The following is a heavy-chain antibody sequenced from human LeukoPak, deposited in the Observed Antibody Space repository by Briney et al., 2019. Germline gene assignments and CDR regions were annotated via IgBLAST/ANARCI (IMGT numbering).Heavy chain of an antibody. D-gene: IGHD3-22*01. J-gene: IGHJ4*02. V-gene: IGHV1-8*01. CDR2: MNPNSGNT. CDR1: GYTFTIYD. CDR3: ARVPYYYDSSGYYLAY. Sequence: ASVKVSLKASGYTFTIYDINWVRQATGQGLEWMGWMNPNSGNTGYAQKFQGRVTMTRNTSISTAYMELSSLRSEDTAVYYCARVPYYYDSSGYYLAYWGQGTLVTVSS.